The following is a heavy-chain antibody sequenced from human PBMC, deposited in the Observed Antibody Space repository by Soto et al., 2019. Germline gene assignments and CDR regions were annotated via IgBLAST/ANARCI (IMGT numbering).Heavy chain of an antibody. CDR2: IDPSDSYI. CDR1: GYSFTNYW. CDR3: ARHDCSSTRCYNFGMDV. V-gene: IGHV5-10-1*01. J-gene: IGHJ6*02. Sequence: GESLKISCKGSGYSFTNYWISWVRQMPGKGLEWMGRIDPSDSYIKYSPSFQGHVTISADNSISTAYLQWSSLKASDTAMYYCARHDCSSTRCYNFGMDVWGQGTTVTVS. D-gene: IGHD2-2*02.